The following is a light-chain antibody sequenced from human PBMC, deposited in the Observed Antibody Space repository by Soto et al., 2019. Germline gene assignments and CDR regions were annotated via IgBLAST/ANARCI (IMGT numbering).Light chain of an antibody. CDR2: GAS. CDR1: QNINTI. V-gene: IGKV3-15*01. Sequence: EVVLTQSPATLSVSPEDGATLSCRASQNINTILAWYQQKPGQVPRLLIYGASTRETGVPSRFSGSGSGTEFTLTISSLQSEDVAAYYCQQYNNWVNTFGEGTRVEIK. CDR3: QQYNNWVNT. J-gene: IGKJ5*01.